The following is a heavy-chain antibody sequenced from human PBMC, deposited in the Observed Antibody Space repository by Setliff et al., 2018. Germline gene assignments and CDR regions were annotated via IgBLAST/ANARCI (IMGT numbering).Heavy chain of an antibody. CDR1: GYTFTSYY. CDR3: ARDGRDYYDSSGYYFRYYYYGMDV. Sequence: ASVKVSCKASGYTFTSYYMHWVRQAPGQGLEWMGWINPNSGGTNYAQKFQGWVTMTRDTSISTAYMELSRLRSDDTAVYYCARDGRDYYDSSGYYFRYYYYGMDVWGQGTTVTVS. CDR2: INPNSGGT. V-gene: IGHV1-2*04. J-gene: IGHJ6*02. D-gene: IGHD3-22*01.